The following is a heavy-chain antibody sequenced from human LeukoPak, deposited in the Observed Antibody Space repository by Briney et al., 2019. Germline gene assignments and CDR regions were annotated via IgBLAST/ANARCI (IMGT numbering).Heavy chain of an antibody. CDR3: AKVDGYYDSGGYIDY. J-gene: IGHJ4*02. CDR1: GFTFSSYG. CDR2: IRYDGSNK. V-gene: IGHV3-30*02. Sequence: TGGSLRLSCAASGFTFSSYGMHWVRQAPGKGLEWVAFIRYDGSNKYYADSVKGRFTISRDNSKNTLYLQMNSLRAEDTAVYYCAKVDGYYDSGGYIDYWGQGTLVTVSS. D-gene: IGHD3-22*01.